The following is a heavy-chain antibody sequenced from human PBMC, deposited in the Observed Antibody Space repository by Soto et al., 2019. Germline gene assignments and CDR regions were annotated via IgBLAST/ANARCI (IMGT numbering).Heavy chain of an antibody. V-gene: IGHV4-4*02. CDR2: IYLGGGT. CDR1: VGSISSSNW. CDR3: ARHRASGFGFDF. Sequence: SQALSLTCAVSVGSISSSNWLSWFHQPPGKGLEWIGQIYLGGGTHTNPSLESRVTISVDKPKNQFSLNLFSVTAADTALYYCARHRASGFGFDFWGQGTLVTVSS. D-gene: IGHD3-9*01. J-gene: IGHJ4*02.